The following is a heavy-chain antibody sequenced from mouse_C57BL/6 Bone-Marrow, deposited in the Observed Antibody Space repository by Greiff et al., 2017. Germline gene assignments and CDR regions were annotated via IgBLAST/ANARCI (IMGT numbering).Heavy chain of an antibody. Sequence: QVQLQQPGAELVKPGASVTLSCKASGYTFTSYWMHWVKQRPGQGLEWIGMIHPNSGSTNYNEKFKSKDTLTVDKSSSTAYMQLSSLTSEDSAVYYCARNYSNYFYAMDYWGQGTSVTVSS. CDR1: GYTFTSYW. D-gene: IGHD2-5*01. J-gene: IGHJ4*01. V-gene: IGHV1-64*01. CDR2: IHPNSGST. CDR3: ARNYSNYFYAMDY.